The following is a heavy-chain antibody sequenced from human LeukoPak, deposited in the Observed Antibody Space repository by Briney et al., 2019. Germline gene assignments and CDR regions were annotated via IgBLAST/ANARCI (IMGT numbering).Heavy chain of an antibody. CDR3: ARGPGYGDPVAFLVS. CDR2: IKQGGSTT. V-gene: IGHV3-7*01. CDR1: GFTFSRHW. Sequence: GGSLRLSCAASGFTFSRHWMTWVRQAPGKGLEWVASIKQGGSTTFYADSVKGRFAFSKDDARTSLFLQMDSLRADDPAVYYCARGPGYGDPVAFLVSWGQGTQVTVSS. D-gene: IGHD4-17*01. J-gene: IGHJ4*02.